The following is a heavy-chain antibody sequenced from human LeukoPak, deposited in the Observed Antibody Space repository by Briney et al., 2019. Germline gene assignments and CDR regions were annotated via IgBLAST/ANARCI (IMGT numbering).Heavy chain of an antibody. CDR3: ARGHTPIYAFDI. CDR1: GGSISSSSYY. V-gene: IGHV4-39*01. D-gene: IGHD3-3*02. J-gene: IGHJ3*02. Sequence: PSETLSLTCTVSGGSISSSSYYWGWIRQPPGKGLEWIGSIYYSGSTYYNPSLKSRVTISVDTSKNQFSLKLSSVTAADTAVYYCARGHTPIYAFDIWGQGTMVTVSS. CDR2: IYYSGST.